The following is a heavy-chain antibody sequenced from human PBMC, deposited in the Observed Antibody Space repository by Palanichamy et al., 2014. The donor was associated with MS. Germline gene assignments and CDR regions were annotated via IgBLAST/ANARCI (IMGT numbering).Heavy chain of an antibody. Sequence: EVQLEQSGAEVKKPGESLRISCKGSGYSFRDYWITWVRQMPGKGLEWMGKIDLIDSEVIYSPSFEGHVTISGDTSTSSVFLQWGSLKASDTATYFCARPGTSISGADPFDFWGQGTMVIVSS. CDR2: IDLIDSEV. J-gene: IGHJ3*01. CDR3: ARPGTSISGADPFDF. CDR1: GYSFRDYW. D-gene: IGHD3-3*01. V-gene: IGHV5-10-1*03.